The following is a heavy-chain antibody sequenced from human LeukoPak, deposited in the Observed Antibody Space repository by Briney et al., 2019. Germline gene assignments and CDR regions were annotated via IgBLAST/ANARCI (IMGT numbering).Heavy chain of an antibody. J-gene: IGHJ4*02. CDR2: IYTSGST. CDR1: GGSISSGNYY. CDR3: ARWRITMVPLFDY. D-gene: IGHD3-10*01. Sequence: SQTLSLTCTVSGGSISSGNYYWSWIRQPAGKGLEWIGRIYTSGSTNYNPSLKSRVTISVDTSKNQFSLKLSSVTAADTAVYYCARWRITMVPLFDYWGQGTLVTVSS. V-gene: IGHV4-61*02.